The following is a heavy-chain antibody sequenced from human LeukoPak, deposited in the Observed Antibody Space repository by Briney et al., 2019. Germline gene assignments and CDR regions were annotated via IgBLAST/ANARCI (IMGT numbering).Heavy chain of an antibody. D-gene: IGHD3-10*01. CDR2: IWYDGSYK. J-gene: IGHJ3*02. CDR3: AKPLTNLLWFGGDAFDI. Sequence: GSLRLSCAASGFTFSSHGFHWVRQAPGKGLEWVALIWYDGSYKYYADSVKGRFTVSKDNSKNTLYLQMNSLRAEDTAVYYCAKPLTNLLWFGGDAFDIWGQGTMVTVSS. CDR1: GFTFSSHG. V-gene: IGHV3-30*02.